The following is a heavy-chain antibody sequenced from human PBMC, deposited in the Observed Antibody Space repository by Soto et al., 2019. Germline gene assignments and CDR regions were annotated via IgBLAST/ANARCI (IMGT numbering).Heavy chain of an antibody. CDR2: IKHSGRT. V-gene: IGHV4-34*01. J-gene: IGHJ6*02. D-gene: IGHD3-16*01. Sequence: QVQLQQWGAGLLKPSETLSLTCAVYGGSFSGYYWSWIRQPQGKGLEWIGEIKHSGRTNYNPFLKSRVTISVDTSKNQFSLKLSSVTAADTAVYYCARGRGTYYYYGMDVWGQGTTVTVSS. CDR3: ARGRGTYYYYGMDV. CDR1: GGSFSGYY.